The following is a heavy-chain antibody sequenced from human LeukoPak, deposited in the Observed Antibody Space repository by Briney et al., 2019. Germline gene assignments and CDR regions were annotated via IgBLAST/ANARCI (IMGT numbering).Heavy chain of an antibody. J-gene: IGHJ4*02. CDR2: IYYSGST. CDR1: GGFISSSSYY. CDR3: ARHLIIGVRGVITPIDY. Sequence: SETLSLTCTVSGGFISSSSYYWGWIRQPPGKGLEWIGSIYYSGSTYYNPSLKSRVTISVDTSKNQFSLKLSSVTAADTAVYYCARHLIIGVRGVITPIDYWGQGTLVTVSS. V-gene: IGHV4-39*01. D-gene: IGHD3-10*01.